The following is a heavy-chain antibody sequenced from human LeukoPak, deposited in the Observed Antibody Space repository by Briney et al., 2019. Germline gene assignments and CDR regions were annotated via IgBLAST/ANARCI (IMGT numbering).Heavy chain of an antibody. Sequence: GGSLGLSCAASGFTFSSYGMHWVRQAPGKGLEWVAFIRYDGSNKYYADSVKGRFTISRDNSKNTLYLQMNSLRAEDTAVYYCAKLTSYSSSWYRWFDPWGQGTLVTVSS. V-gene: IGHV3-30*02. CDR3: AKLTSYSSSWYRWFDP. CDR2: IRYDGSNK. J-gene: IGHJ5*02. D-gene: IGHD6-13*01. CDR1: GFTFSSYG.